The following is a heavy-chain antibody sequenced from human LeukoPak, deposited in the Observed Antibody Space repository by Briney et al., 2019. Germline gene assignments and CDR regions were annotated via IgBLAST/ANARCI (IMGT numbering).Heavy chain of an antibody. V-gene: IGHV4-39*01. CDR2: IYYSGST. CDR3: ARLRRDYYGSGSYSSWFDP. Sequence: SETLSLTCTVSGGSISSSSYYWGWIRQPPGKGLEWIGSIYYSGSTYYNPSLKSRVTISVDTSKNQFSLKLSSVTAADTAVYYCARLRRDYYGSGSYSSWFDPGGQGTLVTVSA. CDR1: GGSISSSSYY. J-gene: IGHJ5*02. D-gene: IGHD3-10*01.